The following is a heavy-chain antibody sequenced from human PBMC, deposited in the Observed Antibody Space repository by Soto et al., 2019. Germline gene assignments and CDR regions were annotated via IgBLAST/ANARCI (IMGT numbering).Heavy chain of an antibody. V-gene: IGHV2-5*02. CDR2: VYWDDDK. CDR3: AHMIEGAFFDH. J-gene: IGHJ4*02. Sequence: CGPTRGNPTPTLALTCTFAGVSLSTSGMGVGWVRQPPGNALEGLALVYWDDDKRYSPSLKSRLTITNDTSKNQVVLIMTYMDPLDTAPYYCAHMIEGAFFDHWGQGTLFTGSS. CDR1: GVSLSTSGMG. D-gene: IGHD2-21*01.